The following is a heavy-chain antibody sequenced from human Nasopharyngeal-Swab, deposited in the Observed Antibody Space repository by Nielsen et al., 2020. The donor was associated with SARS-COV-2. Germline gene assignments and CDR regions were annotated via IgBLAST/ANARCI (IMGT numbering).Heavy chain of an antibody. J-gene: IGHJ6*02. Sequence: GESLKISCKASGFTFSEHWMTWVRQAPGKGPEWVAHIRETENEMYYVDSMKGRFTISRDNAKNSVYLQVDSLRVEDTAVYCCARGHYGLDVWGQGTTVTVSS. CDR1: GFTFSEHW. CDR3: ARGHYGLDV. CDR2: IRETENEM. V-gene: IGHV3-7*03.